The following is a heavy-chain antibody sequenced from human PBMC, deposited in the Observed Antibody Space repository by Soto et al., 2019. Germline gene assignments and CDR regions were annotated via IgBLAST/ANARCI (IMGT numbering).Heavy chain of an antibody. J-gene: IGHJ5*02. Sequence: SETLSLTCAVSGGSISSSNWWSWVRQPPGKGLEWIGYIYYSGSTYYNPSLKSRVTISVDTSKNQFSLKLSSVTAADTAVYYCASFIVLVPPRIDPWGQGTLVTVSS. D-gene: IGHD2-2*01. CDR1: GGSISSSNW. CDR2: IYYSGST. CDR3: ASFIVLVPPRIDP. V-gene: IGHV4-30-4*01.